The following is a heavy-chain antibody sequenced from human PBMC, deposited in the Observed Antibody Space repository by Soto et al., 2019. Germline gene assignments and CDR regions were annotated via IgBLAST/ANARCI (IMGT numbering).Heavy chain of an antibody. Sequence: PSETLSLTCAVYGGSFSGYYWSWIRQPPGKGLEWIGEINHSGSTNYNPSLKSRVTISVDTSKNQFSLKLSSVTAADTAVYYCARGLFRGNWLDPCGQGTLATVSS. CDR2: INHSGST. CDR1: GGSFSGYY. D-gene: IGHD3-10*01. J-gene: IGHJ5*02. V-gene: IGHV4-34*01. CDR3: ARGLFRGNWLDP.